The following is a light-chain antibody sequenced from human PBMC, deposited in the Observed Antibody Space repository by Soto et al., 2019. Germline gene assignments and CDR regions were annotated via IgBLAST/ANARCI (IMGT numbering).Light chain of an antibody. J-gene: IGLJ1*01. V-gene: IGLV1-44*01. Sequence: QSVLTQPPSASGTPGQRVTISCSGSSSNIGTNTVNWYQQLPGTAPKLLIFSSNQRPSGVSDRFSGSKSGTPASLAISGLQSEDEADYYCAAWDDSLNGFYVFGTGTKVTV. CDR2: SSN. CDR3: AAWDDSLNGFYV. CDR1: SSNIGTNT.